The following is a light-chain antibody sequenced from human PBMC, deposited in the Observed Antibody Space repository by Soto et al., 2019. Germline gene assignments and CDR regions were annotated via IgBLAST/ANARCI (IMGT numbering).Light chain of an antibody. CDR3: QHYSGYPWT. CDR2: KAS. V-gene: IGKV1-5*03. Sequence: DIQMTQSPSTLSASVGDRVTITCRASQSISSWLAWYQQKPGKAPKLLIYKASNLETGVPSRFSGSGSGTEFTLTIRSMQTDDFANYYCQHYSGYPWTFGQGTKVDI. CDR1: QSISSW. J-gene: IGKJ1*01.